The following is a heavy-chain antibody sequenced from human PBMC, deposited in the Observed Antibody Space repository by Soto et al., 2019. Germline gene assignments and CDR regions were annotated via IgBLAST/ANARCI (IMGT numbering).Heavy chain of an antibody. CDR3: ARVCGGDCHYGMDV. V-gene: IGHV4-31*03. J-gene: IGHJ6*02. CDR1: GGSISSGGYY. CDR2: IYYSGST. D-gene: IGHD2-21*02. Sequence: SETLSLTCTVSGGSISSGGYYWSWIRQHPGKGLEWIGYIYYSGSTYYNPSLKSRVTISVDTSKNQFSLKLSSVTAADTAVYNCARVCGGDCHYGMDVWGQGTTVTV.